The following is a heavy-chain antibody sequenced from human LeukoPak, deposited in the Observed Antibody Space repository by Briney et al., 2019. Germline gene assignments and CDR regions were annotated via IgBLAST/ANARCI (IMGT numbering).Heavy chain of an antibody. CDR2: ISSSSSYI. CDR1: GFTFSSYS. V-gene: IGHV3-21*01. CDR3: AREFSGSDAFDI. J-gene: IGHJ3*02. D-gene: IGHD3-10*01. Sequence: GGSLRLSCAASGFTFSSYSMNWVRQAPGKGLEWVSSISSSSSYIYYADSVKGRFTISRDSAKNSLYLQMNSLRAEDTAVYYCAREFSGSDAFDIWGQGTMVTVSS.